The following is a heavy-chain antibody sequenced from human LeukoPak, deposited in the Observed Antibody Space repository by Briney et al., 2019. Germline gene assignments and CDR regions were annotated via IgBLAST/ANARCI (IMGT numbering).Heavy chain of an antibody. D-gene: IGHD1-26*01. CDR1: GGSISSYY. J-gene: IGHJ4*02. Sequence: PSETLSLTCTVSGGSISSYYWSWIRQPPGKGLEWIGYIYYSGSTNYNPSLKSRVTVSVDTSKNQFSLKLSSVTAADTAVYYCASGTSYSGSYQFDYWGQGTLVTVSS. V-gene: IGHV4-59*01. CDR3: ASGTSYSGSYQFDY. CDR2: IYYSGST.